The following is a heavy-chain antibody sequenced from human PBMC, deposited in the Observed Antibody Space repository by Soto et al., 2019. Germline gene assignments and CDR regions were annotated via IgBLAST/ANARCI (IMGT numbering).Heavy chain of an antibody. V-gene: IGHV1-69*02. CDR3: ANPPRY. CDR1: GGTFSSYT. CDR2: IIPISGIA. Sequence: QVQLVQSGAAVKKPGSSVKVSCKASGGTFSSYTISWVRQAPGQGLEWMGRIIPISGIANHAQKFQGRVTITADKSTGTAYMELRSLSSEDTAVYYCANPPRYWGQGTLVTVSS. J-gene: IGHJ4*02.